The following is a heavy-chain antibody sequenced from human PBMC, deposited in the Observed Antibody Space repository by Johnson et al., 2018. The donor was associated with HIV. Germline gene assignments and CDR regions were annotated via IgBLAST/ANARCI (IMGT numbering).Heavy chain of an antibody. D-gene: IGHD6-13*01. CDR2: IKQDGSEK. Sequence: VQLVESGGGVVRPGGSLRLSCAASGFIFSSYWMSWVRQAPGKGLEWVASIKQDGSEKYYVDSVKGRFTISRDNAKNSLYLQMNSLRAEDTAVYYCASITTIAAAGRGAFDIWGQGTMVTVSS. CDR1: GFIFSSYW. CDR3: ASITTIAAAGRGAFDI. V-gene: IGHV3-7*02. J-gene: IGHJ3*02.